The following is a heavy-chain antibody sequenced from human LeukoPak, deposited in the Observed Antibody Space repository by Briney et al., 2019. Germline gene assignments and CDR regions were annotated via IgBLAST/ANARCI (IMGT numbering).Heavy chain of an antibody. CDR2: IKQDGSEK. CDR1: GFTFSSYW. J-gene: IGHJ4*02. V-gene: IGHV3-7*01. CDR3: GSGTLGY. Sequence: GGSLRLSCAASGFTFSSYWMSWVRQAPGKGLEWVANIKQDGSEKYYVDSVKGRFTISRDNSKNTLYLQMNSLRAEDTAVYYGGSGTLGYWGQGTLVTVSS. D-gene: IGHD3-10*01.